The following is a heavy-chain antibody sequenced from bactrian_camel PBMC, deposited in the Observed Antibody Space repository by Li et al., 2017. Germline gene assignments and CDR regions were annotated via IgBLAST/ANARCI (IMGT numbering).Heavy chain of an antibody. D-gene: IGHD6*01. J-gene: IGHJ6*01. CDR2: ISTGAGDT. CDR1: GLTTDDSD. CDR3: AKWPPESGQCGGGWYSVGRFGY. Sequence: HVQLVESGGGSVQAGGSLRLSCTASGLTTDDSDMGWFRQAPGKERKGVACISTGAGDTMYADAVKGRFTISHDKASNTVYLQMNTLKPEDTAMYYCAKWPPESGQCGGGWYSVGRFGYWGQGTQVTVS. V-gene: IGHV3S63*01.